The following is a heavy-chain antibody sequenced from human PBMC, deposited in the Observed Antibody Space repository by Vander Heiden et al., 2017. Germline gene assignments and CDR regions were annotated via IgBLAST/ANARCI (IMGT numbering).Heavy chain of an antibody. V-gene: IGHV3-30*18. J-gene: IGHJ3*02. D-gene: IGHD3-3*01. CDR3: AKVKWLLSANDDAFDI. CDR1: GFTFSSYG. Sequence: QVQLVESGGGVVQPGRSLRLSCSASGFTFSSYGMHWGRQAPGKGLEWVAVISYDGSNKYYADSVKGRFTISRDNSKNTLYLQMNSLRAEDTAVYYCAKVKWLLSANDDAFDIWGQGTMVTVSS. CDR2: ISYDGSNK.